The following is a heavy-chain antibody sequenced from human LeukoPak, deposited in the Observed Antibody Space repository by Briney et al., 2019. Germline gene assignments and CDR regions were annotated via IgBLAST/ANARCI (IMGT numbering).Heavy chain of an antibody. CDR1: GFTFTNFW. CDR2: ISGDGSRT. D-gene: IGHD6-19*01. CDR3: ARVAGTGSFDY. Sequence: PGGSVRLSCVASGFTFTNFWMHWVRHAPGKGLEWVSRISGDGSRTAYAGSVKGRFTISRDNAKNTLYLQMNSLRAEDTAVYYCARVAGTGSFDYWGQGTLVTVSS. J-gene: IGHJ4*02. V-gene: IGHV3-74*01.